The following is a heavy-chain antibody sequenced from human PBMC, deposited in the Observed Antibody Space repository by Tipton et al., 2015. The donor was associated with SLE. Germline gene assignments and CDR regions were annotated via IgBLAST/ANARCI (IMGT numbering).Heavy chain of an antibody. CDR3: AGGLSGDLDY. CDR2: ISSSGSTI. CDR1: GFTFNSYE. D-gene: IGHD7-27*01. J-gene: IGHJ4*02. Sequence: SLRLSCAASGFTFNSYEMNWVRQAPGKGLEWVSYISSSGSTIYYADSVKGRFTISRDNAKNSLYLQMNSLRAEDTAVYYCAGGLSGDLDYWGQGTLVTVSS. V-gene: IGHV3-48*03.